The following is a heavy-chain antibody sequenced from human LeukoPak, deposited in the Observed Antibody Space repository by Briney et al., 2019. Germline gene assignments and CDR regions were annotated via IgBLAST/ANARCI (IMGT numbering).Heavy chain of an antibody. Sequence: KPSETLSLTCAVSGYSISSGYYWGWIRQPPGKGLEWSGSIYHSGSTYYNPSLKSRVTIAVDTSKNQFSLKLSSVTAADTAVYYWARGEGVVVPAAIRFDPWGQGTLVTVSS. CDR3: ARGEGVVVPAAIRFDP. V-gene: IGHV4-38-2*01. D-gene: IGHD2-2*01. J-gene: IGHJ5*02. CDR1: GYSISSGYY. CDR2: IYHSGST.